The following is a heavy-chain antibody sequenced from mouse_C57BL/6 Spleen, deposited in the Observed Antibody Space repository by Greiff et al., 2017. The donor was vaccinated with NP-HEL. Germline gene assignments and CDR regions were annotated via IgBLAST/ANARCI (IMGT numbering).Heavy chain of an antibody. D-gene: IGHD1-1*01. CDR3: ARSPSYGSSPAWFAY. CDR1: GYTFTSYW. J-gene: IGHJ3*01. Sequence: QVQLKQSGAELVKPGASVKLSCKASGYTFTSYWMHWVKQRPGRGLEWIGRIDPNSGGTKYNEKFKSKATLTVDKPSSTAYMQLSSLTSEDSAVYYCARSPSYGSSPAWFAYWGQGTLVTVSA. V-gene: IGHV1-72*01. CDR2: IDPNSGGT.